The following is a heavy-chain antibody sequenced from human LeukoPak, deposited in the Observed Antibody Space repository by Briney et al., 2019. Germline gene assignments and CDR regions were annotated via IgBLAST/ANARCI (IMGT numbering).Heavy chain of an antibody. J-gene: IGHJ4*02. D-gene: IGHD6-13*01. CDR2: ISSGSSYI. CDR1: GFTFSSYS. Sequence: PGGSLRPSCAASGFTFSSYSMNWVRQAPGKGLEWVSSISSGSSYIYYADSVKGRFTISKDNAKNSLYLQMNSLRAEDTAVYFCVRGSQWNPGIAAAGNFDYWGQGTLVTVSS. V-gene: IGHV3-21*01. CDR3: VRGSQWNPGIAAAGNFDY.